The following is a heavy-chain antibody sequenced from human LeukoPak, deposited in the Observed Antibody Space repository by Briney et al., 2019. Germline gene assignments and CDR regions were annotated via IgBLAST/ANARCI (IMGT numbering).Heavy chain of an antibody. Sequence: SETLSLTCTVSGGSISSYYWSWIRQPAGKGLDWIGRIFTSGSTHYNPSLKSRVTMSVDTSKNQFSLRLSSVTAADTAVYYCARVFDKDVWGKGTTVTVSS. V-gene: IGHV4-4*07. CDR1: GGSISSYY. CDR2: IFTSGST. CDR3: ARVFDKDV. J-gene: IGHJ6*03. D-gene: IGHD2-21*01.